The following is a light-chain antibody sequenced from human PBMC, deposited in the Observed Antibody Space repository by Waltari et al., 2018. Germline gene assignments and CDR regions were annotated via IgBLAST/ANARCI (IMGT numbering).Light chain of an antibody. V-gene: IGKV1-6*01. J-gene: IGKJ1*01. CDR1: QAIRNE. Sequence: AVQMTQSPSPPSASVGDRLTLTRRASQAIRNEVGRDQQKPGKAPKVLIYAASSLQNGVRSRFSGSGSGTDFSLTISSLQPEDVATDDGLQDFKDPRTFGQGTKVGVK. CDR2: AAS. CDR3: LQDFKDPRT.